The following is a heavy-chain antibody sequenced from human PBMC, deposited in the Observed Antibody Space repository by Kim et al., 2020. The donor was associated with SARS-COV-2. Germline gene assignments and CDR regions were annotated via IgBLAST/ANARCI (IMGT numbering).Heavy chain of an antibody. J-gene: IGHJ6*02. Sequence: ASVKVSCKASGYTFTNFAINWVRQAPGQGLEWMGWININTGNPMYAQGLTGRFVFSFDTSVHTAFLQISSLKREDTAVYYCAREALGLDVWGQGTTVIVAS. V-gene: IGHV7-4-1*02. CDR1: GYTFTNFA. CDR2: ININTGNP. CDR3: AREALGLDV.